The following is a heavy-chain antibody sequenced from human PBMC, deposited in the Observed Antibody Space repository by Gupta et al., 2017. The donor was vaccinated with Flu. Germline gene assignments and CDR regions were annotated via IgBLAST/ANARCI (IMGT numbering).Heavy chain of an antibody. CDR3: ARGIAQHMHGGLGFNYFDY. V-gene: IGHV1-69*01. J-gene: IGHJ4*02. D-gene: IGHD6-13*01. CDR2: IIPIFGTA. Sequence: GIIPIFGTANYAQKFQGRVTITADESTSTAYMELSSLRSEDTAVYYCARGIAQHMHGGLGFNYFDYWGQGTLVTVSS.